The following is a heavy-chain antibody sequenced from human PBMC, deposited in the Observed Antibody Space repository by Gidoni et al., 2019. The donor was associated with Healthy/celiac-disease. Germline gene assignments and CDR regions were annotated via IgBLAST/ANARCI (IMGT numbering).Heavy chain of an antibody. V-gene: IGHV3-21*01. CDR1: GFTFSSYS. CDR3: ARGCSSTSCYARDWFDP. J-gene: IGHJ5*02. Sequence: EVQLVESGGGLVKPGGSLRLSCAASGFTFSSYSMNWVRQAPGKGLEWVSSISSSSSYIYYADSVKGRFTISRDNAKNSLYLQMNSLRAEDTAVYYCARGCSSTSCYARDWFDPWGQGTLVTVSS. CDR2: ISSSSSYI. D-gene: IGHD2-2*01.